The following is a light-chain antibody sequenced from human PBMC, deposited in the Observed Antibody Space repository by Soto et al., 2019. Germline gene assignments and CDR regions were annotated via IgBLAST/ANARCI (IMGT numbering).Light chain of an antibody. CDR1: TGAVTSGNC. CDR3: LLYYGGVQL. J-gene: IGLJ3*02. Sequence: QTVVTQEPSLTVSPGGTVTLTCASSTGAVTSGNCPNWFQQKPGQAPTSLIHSTGDKHSWTPARFSGSLLGDEAALTLSAVQPEDEADYYCLLYYGGVQLFGGGTKVTVL. CDR2: STG. V-gene: IGLV7-43*01.